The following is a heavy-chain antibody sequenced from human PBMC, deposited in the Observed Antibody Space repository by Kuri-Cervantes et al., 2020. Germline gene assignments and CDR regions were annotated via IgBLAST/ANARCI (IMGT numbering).Heavy chain of an antibody. D-gene: IGHD3-10*01. Sequence: GGSLRLSCAASGFTFSSYSMNWVRQAPGKGLEWVSYISSSGSTIYYADSVKGRFTISRDNAKNSLYPQMNSLRAEDTAVYYCARAPGGYYYGMDVWGQGTTVTVSS. V-gene: IGHV3-48*04. CDR2: ISSSGSTI. CDR3: ARAPGGYYYGMDV. J-gene: IGHJ6*02. CDR1: GFTFSSYS.